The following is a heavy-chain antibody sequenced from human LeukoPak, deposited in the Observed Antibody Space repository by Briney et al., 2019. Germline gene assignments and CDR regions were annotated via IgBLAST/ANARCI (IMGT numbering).Heavy chain of an antibody. CDR2: IKQDGSEK. D-gene: IGHD3-3*01. J-gene: IGHJ4*02. V-gene: IGHV3-7*04. CDR1: GFTFSTYS. Sequence: PGGSLRLSCAASGFTFSTYSMNWVRQAPGKGLEWVANIKQDGSEKYYVDSVKGRFTISRDNAKNSLYLQMNNLRAEDTAVYYCARAGYYDFWSGYWSKYFDYWGQGTLVTVSS. CDR3: ARAGYYDFWSGYWSKYFDY.